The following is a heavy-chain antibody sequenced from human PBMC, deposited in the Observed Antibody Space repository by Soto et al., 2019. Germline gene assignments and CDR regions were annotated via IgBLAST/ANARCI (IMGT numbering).Heavy chain of an antibody. J-gene: IGHJ3*02. CDR3: ARLGKVRYSSGWHDAFDI. CDR1: GCSITGYY. D-gene: IGHD6-19*01. Sequence: SETLSLTCTAPGCSITGYYWRWIRQPPGKGLEWIGYIYYSGSTNYNPSLKSRVTISVDTSKNQFSLKLSSVTAADTAVYYCARLGKVRYSSGWHDAFDILGQGTMVS. V-gene: IGHV4-59*08. CDR2: IYYSGST.